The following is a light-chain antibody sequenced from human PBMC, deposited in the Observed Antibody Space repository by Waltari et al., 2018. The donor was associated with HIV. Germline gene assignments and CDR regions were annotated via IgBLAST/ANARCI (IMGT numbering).Light chain of an antibody. Sequence: DIQMTQSPSSLSASVGDRVTITCRASQNISNYLNWYQQKPGKAPKLLIDAASRLQSGVPSRFSGSGSGTDFTLTISSLQPEDFATYYCQQTYCTPPYTFGQGTKLEIK. CDR2: AAS. J-gene: IGKJ2*01. V-gene: IGKV1-39*01. CDR1: QNISNY. CDR3: QQTYCTPPYT.